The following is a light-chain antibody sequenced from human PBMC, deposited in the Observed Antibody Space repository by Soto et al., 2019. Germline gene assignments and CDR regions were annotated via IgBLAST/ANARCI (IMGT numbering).Light chain of an antibody. CDR3: QKYNSALWT. J-gene: IGKJ1*01. CDR1: QGIANY. V-gene: IGKV1-27*01. Sequence: DVQMTQSPSSLSASVGDRVTITCRASQGIANYVAWYQQKPGRAPNLLIFGASTLQLGVPSRFSGSGSGTDFTLTISSLQPEDVATYYCQKYNSALWTFGQGTRVEIK. CDR2: GAS.